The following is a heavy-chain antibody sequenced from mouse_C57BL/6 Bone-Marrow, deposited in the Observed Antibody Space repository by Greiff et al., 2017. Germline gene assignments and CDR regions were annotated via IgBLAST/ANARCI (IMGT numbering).Heavy chain of an antibody. J-gene: IGHJ2*01. CDR3: ARETTVVAYYFDY. CDR2: ISYDGSN. V-gene: IGHV3-6*01. D-gene: IGHD1-1*01. CDR1: GYSITSGYY. Sequence: ESGPGLVKPSQSLSLTCSVTGYSITSGYYWNWIRQFPGNTLEWMGYISYDGSNNYNPSLKNRISITRDTAKNQFFLKLNSVTTEDTSTYDCARETTVVAYYFDYWGQGTTLTVSS.